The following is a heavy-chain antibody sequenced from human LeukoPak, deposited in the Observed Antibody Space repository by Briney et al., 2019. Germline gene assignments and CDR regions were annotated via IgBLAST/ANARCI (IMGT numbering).Heavy chain of an antibody. CDR1: GYTLTDLS. V-gene: IGHV1-24*01. CDR3: ARVLAVAGTSDWFDP. J-gene: IGHJ5*02. D-gene: IGHD6-19*01. Sequence: ASVKVSCKVSGYTLTDLSMHWVRQAPGKGLEWMGGFHPEDGETIYAQKFQGRVTMTEDTSTDTAYMELRSLRSDDTAVYYCARVLAVAGTSDWFDPWGQGTLVTVSS. CDR2: FHPEDGET.